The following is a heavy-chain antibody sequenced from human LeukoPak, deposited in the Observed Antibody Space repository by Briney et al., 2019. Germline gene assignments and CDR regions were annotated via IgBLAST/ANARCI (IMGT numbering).Heavy chain of an antibody. CDR2: INPNSGGT. CDR1: GYTFTGYY. D-gene: IGHD2-21*01. J-gene: IGHJ5*02. CDR3: ARDRSLGVISNWFDP. V-gene: IGHV1-2*02. Sequence: ASVKVSCKASGYTFTGYYMHWVRQAPGQGLEWMGWINPNSGGTNYAQKCQGRVTMTRDTSISTAYMELSRLRSDDTAVYYCARDRSLGVISNWFDPWGQGTLVTVSS.